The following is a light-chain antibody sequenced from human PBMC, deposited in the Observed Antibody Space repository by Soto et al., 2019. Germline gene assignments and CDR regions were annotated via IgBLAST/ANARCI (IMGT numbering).Light chain of an antibody. Sequence: EIVLTQSPATLSLSPVERATLSCRASQSVSSYLAWYQQKPGQAPRLLIYDASNRATGIPARFSGSGSGTDFTLTISSLQPEDFATYYCQQSYSTPTFGQGTRLEIK. CDR3: QQSYSTPT. J-gene: IGKJ5*01. CDR2: DAS. V-gene: IGKV3-11*01. CDR1: QSVSSY.